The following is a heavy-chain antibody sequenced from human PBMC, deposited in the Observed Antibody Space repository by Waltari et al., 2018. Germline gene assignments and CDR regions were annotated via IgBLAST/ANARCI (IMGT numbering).Heavy chain of an antibody. D-gene: IGHD3-22*01. V-gene: IGHV1-46*01. CDR2: IIPSGGRT. J-gene: IGHJ4*02. CDR1: GYTFTSYY. CDR3: ARSITMIVVVPRY. Sequence: QVQLVQSGAEVKKPGASVKVSCKASGYTFTSYYMHWVRQAPGQGLEWLGRIIPSGGRTSYAQKFQGRVTMTMDTSTSTVYMELSSLRSEATAVYYCARSITMIVVVPRYWGQGTLVTVSS.